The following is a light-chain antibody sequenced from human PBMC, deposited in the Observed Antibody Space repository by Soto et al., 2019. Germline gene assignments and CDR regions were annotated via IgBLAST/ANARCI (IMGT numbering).Light chain of an antibody. J-gene: IGKJ1*01. Sequence: DIQMTQSPSTLSAYVGDRVTITCRASQSISSWLAWYQQKPGKAPNLLIYKASSLESGVPSRFRGSGSGTELTLTISSLQPDDFATYFCQHYYGYSWTFGQGTNVEI. CDR2: KAS. CDR1: QSISSW. V-gene: IGKV1-5*03. CDR3: QHYYGYSWT.